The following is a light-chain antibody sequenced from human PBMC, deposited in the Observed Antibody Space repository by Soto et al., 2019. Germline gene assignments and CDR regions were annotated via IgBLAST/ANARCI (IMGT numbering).Light chain of an antibody. CDR2: WAS. Sequence: DIVMTQSPDSLAVSLGERATINSKSSQSVLYSSNNKNYLAWYQQKPGQPPKLLIYWASTRESGVPDRFSGSGSGTDFTLTISSLQAEDVSVYYCQQYYSTHPLPFGGGTKVEIK. CDR1: QSVLYSSNNKNY. J-gene: IGKJ4*01. CDR3: QQYYSTHPLP. V-gene: IGKV4-1*01.